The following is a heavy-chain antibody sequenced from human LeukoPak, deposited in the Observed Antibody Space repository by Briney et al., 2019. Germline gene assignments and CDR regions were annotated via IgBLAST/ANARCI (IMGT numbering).Heavy chain of an antibody. Sequence: SETPSLTCTVSGGSISSYYWSWIRQPPGKGLEWIGYIYYSGSTNYNPSLKSRVTISVDTSKNQFSLKLSSVTAADTAVYYCARATAPFFDYWGQGTLVTVSS. CDR3: ARATAPFFDY. D-gene: IGHD5-18*01. J-gene: IGHJ4*02. CDR1: GGSISSYY. CDR2: IYYSGST. V-gene: IGHV4-59*01.